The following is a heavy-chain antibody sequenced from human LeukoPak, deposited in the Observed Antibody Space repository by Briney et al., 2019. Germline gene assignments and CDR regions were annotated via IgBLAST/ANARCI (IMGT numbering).Heavy chain of an antibody. J-gene: IGHJ3*02. Sequence: GESLKISCKGSGYTFSSYWIGWVRLMPGKGLEWMGIIYPGDSDTRYSPSFQGQVTISADKSISTAYLQWSSLKASDTAMYYCARRGEDYTYGKNAFDIWGQGTMVTVSS. CDR2: IYPGDSDT. D-gene: IGHD5-18*01. CDR3: ARRGEDYTYGKNAFDI. CDR1: GYTFSSYW. V-gene: IGHV5-51*01.